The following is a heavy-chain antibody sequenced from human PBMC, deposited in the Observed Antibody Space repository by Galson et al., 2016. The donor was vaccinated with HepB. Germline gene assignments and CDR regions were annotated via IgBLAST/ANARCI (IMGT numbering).Heavy chain of an antibody. CDR2: ISNSGVNT. CDR3: ARDRTARAALDL. CDR1: GFTFNTYY. J-gene: IGHJ5*02. V-gene: IGHV3-11*06. D-gene: IGHD6-13*01. Sequence: SLRLSCAASGFTFNTYYMSWVRQAPGRGLEWVAYISNSGVNTHYAGSVNGRFTISRDNAKNSLFLQMNSLRAEDTAAYYCARDRTARAALDLWGQGTLVTVSS.